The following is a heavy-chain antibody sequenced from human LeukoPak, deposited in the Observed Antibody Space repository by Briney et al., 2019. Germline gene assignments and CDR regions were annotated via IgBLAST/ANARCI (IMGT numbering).Heavy chain of an antibody. CDR3: ARGGSYVHY. J-gene: IGHJ4*02. D-gene: IGHD1-26*01. CDR2: INSGGSAI. Sequence: GGSLRLSCAASGFTFNCYEMNWVRQAPGKGLEWVSYINSGGSAIYYADSVKGRFTISRDNAKNSLYLQMNSLRADDTAVYYCARGGSYVHYWGQGTLVTVSS. V-gene: IGHV3-48*03. CDR1: GFTFNCYE.